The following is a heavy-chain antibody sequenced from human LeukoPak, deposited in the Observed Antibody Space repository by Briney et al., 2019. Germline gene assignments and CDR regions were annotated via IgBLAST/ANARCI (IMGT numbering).Heavy chain of an antibody. Sequence: SETLSLTCAVYGGSFSGYYWSWIRQPPGKGLEWIGYIYYSGSTNYNPSLKSRVTISVDTSKNQFSLKLSSVTAADTAVYYCARKGGYYDSSGYYYDYDAFDIWGQGTMVTVSS. CDR2: IYYSGST. D-gene: IGHD3-22*01. J-gene: IGHJ3*02. V-gene: IGHV4-59*01. CDR3: ARKGGYYDSSGYYYDYDAFDI. CDR1: GGSFSGYY.